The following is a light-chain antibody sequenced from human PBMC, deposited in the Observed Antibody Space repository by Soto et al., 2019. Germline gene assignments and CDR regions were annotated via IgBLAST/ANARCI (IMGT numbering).Light chain of an antibody. CDR1: QGISNY. V-gene: IGKV1-27*01. CDR2: VAS. J-gene: IGKJ1*01. CDR3: QKYNRAPWT. Sequence: DIQMTQSPSSLSAAVGDRVTITCRASQGISNYLAWYQQQPGKVPKLLIYVASTLQSGVASRFSGSGSGTDFTLTISSLQPEDVATYYCQKYNRAPWTFCQGTKVEIK.